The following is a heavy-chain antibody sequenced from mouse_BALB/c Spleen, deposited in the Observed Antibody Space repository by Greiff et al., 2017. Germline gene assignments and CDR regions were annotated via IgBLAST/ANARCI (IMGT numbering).Heavy chain of an antibody. V-gene: IGHV3-6*02. CDR2: ISYDGSN. D-gene: IGHD4-1*01. CDR1: GYSITSGYY. CDR3: ARELGWYFDV. Sequence: EVKLQESGPGLVKPSQSLSLTCSVTGYSITSGYYWNWIRQFPGNKLEWMGYISYDGSNNYNPSLKNRISITRDTSKNQFFLKLNSVTTEDTATYYCARELGWYFDVWGAGTTVTVSS. J-gene: IGHJ1*01.